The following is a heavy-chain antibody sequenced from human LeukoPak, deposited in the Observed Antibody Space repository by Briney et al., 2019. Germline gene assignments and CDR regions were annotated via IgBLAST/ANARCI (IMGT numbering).Heavy chain of an antibody. D-gene: IGHD2-21*02. CDR1: GFNFSGYS. CDR2: ISSSSSII. Sequence: GGSLRLSCAASGFNFSGYSMSWVRQARGKGLEWVSYISSSSSIIYHADSVKGRFTTSRDNAKNSLYLQMNSLRDEDTAVYYCARTALTAFYYFDSWGQGPMVPVSS. CDR3: ARTALTAFYYFDS. J-gene: IGHJ4*02. V-gene: IGHV3-48*02.